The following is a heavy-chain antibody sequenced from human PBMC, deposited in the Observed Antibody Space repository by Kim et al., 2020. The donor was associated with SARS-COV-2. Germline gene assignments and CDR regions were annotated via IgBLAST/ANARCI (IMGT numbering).Heavy chain of an antibody. CDR3: AAAPSRTPVSGSVFFDY. CDR2: FDSEEGEV. D-gene: IGHD6-19*01. CDR1: GYTLSELS. J-gene: IGHJ4*02. V-gene: IGHV1-24*01. Sequence: ASVKVSCKGSGYTLSELSMHWVRQTPGKGLEWMGGFDSEEGEVVYAQKFQGRIMMTEDSSTDTAYMELRSLRSEDTAMYFCAAAPSRTPVSGSVFFDYWGKGTLVTVSS.